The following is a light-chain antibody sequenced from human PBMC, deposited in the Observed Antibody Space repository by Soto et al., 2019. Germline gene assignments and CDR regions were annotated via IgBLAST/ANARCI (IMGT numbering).Light chain of an antibody. J-gene: IGKJ5*01. V-gene: IGKV1-39*01. CDR2: AAS. Sequence: DIQMTRSPFSLSAPVGDRVTITCRASQSISNYLNWYQQKQGKAPKLLIYAASTLQSGVPSRFSGSGSGTDFTLTISSLQPEDSATYYCQQSYGTPIIFGQGTRLDIK. CDR1: QSISNY. CDR3: QQSYGTPII.